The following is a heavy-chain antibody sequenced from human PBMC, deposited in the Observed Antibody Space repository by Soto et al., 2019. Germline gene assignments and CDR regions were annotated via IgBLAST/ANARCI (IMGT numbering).Heavy chain of an antibody. Sequence: QITLKESGPTLVKPTQTLTLTCTFSGFSLSTSGVGVGWIRQPPGKALEWLALIYWNDDKRYSPSRKSRLTIPKYNSKIQVVLTRSNMEPVDTAPYYCAHRPMGRPPYWGQGTLVTVSS. CDR3: AHRPMGRPPY. V-gene: IGHV2-5*01. CDR1: GFSLSTSGVG. D-gene: IGHD2-8*01. J-gene: IGHJ4*02. CDR2: IYWNDDK.